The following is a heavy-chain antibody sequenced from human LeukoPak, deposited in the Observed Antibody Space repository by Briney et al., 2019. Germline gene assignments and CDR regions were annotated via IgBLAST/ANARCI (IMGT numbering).Heavy chain of an antibody. J-gene: IGHJ4*02. CDR1: GFTFRSYG. D-gene: IGHD3-22*01. CDR2: ISGSGGRT. CDR3: AKDDYYDRSGYLYYFDY. Sequence: GGTLRLSCAASGFTFRSYGMSWVRQAPGKGLEWVSGISGSGGRTFYADSVKGRFTISRDKSKNTLYLQMNSLRAEDTAVYYCAKDDYYDRSGYLYYFDYWGQGTLVTVSS. V-gene: IGHV3-23*01.